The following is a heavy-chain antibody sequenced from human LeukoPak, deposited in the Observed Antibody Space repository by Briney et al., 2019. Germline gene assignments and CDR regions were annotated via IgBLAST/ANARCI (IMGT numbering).Heavy chain of an antibody. J-gene: IGHJ4*02. CDR3: ARGSPLGYGGNSVFDY. CDR1: GGTFSSYA. Sequence: SVKVSCKASGGTFSSYAISWVRQAPGQGLEWMGGIIPIFGTANYAQKFQGRVTITTDESTSTAYMELSSLRSEDTAVYYCARGSPLGYGGNSVFDYWGQGTLVTVSS. D-gene: IGHD4-23*01. CDR2: IIPIFGTA. V-gene: IGHV1-69*05.